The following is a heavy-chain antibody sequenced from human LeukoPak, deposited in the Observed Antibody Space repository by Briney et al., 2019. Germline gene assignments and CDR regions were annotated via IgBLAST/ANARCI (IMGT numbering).Heavy chain of an antibody. CDR1: GFTFSGYS. Sequence: GGSLRLSCAVSGFTFSGYSMKWVRQAPGKGLEWVSYIGSSTTTIYHADSVKGRFTVSRDNAKNSLYLQMDSLRVEDTAVYYCATDREDYDSSGYYLSDAFDIWGQGTMVTVSS. J-gene: IGHJ3*02. CDR2: IGSSTTTI. V-gene: IGHV3-48*01. D-gene: IGHD3-22*01. CDR3: ATDREDYDSSGYYLSDAFDI.